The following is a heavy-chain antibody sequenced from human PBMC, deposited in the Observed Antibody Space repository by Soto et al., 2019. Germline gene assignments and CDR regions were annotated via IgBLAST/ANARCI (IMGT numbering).Heavy chain of an antibody. CDR3: AKDMVRDGWSGYYTYYCGMDV. J-gene: IGHJ6*02. CDR2: SRWDGGST. V-gene: IGHV3-43D*04. CDR1: GFTFDDYV. D-gene: IGHD3-3*01. Sequence: GGSLTLSCAASGFTFDDYVMHCVRLASGKGMEQGVISRWDGGSTYYADSVNGRFTICRDNSKNSLYLQMNSLRAEDTALYYCAKDMVRDGWSGYYTYYCGMDVWGQGTTVTVSS.